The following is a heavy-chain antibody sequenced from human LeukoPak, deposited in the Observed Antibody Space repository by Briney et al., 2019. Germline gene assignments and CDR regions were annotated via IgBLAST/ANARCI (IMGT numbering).Heavy chain of an antibody. J-gene: IGHJ1*01. CDR2: INPNSGGT. D-gene: IGHD4-17*01. CDR3: ARGGIYGDYGPEYFQH. CDR1: GYTFTGYY. V-gene: IGHV1-2*04. Sequence: VASVKVSCKASGYTFTGYYMHWVRHAPGQGLEWMGWINPNSGGTNYAQKFQGWVTMTRDTSISTAYMELSRLRSDDTAVYYCARGGIYGDYGPEYFQHWGQGTLVTVSS.